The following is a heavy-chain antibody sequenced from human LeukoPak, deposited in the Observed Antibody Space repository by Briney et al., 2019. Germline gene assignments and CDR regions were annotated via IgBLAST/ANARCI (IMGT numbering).Heavy chain of an antibody. D-gene: IGHD2-15*01. CDR1: GFTFSSYG. CDR3: ARAKAYCSGGSCYSDYYYGMDV. V-gene: IGHV3-33*01. J-gene: IGHJ6*04. CDR2: IWYDGSNK. Sequence: PGRSLRLSCAASGFTFSSYGMHWVRKAPGKGLEWVAVIWYDGSNKYYADSVKGRFTISRDNSKNTLYLQMNSLRAEDTAVYYCARAKAYCSGGSCYSDYYYGMDVWGKGTTVTVSS.